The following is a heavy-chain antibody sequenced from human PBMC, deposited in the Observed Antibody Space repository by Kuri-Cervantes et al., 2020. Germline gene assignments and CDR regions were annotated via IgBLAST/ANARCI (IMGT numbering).Heavy chain of an antibody. J-gene: IGHJ6*03. CDR1: GFNFSNYG. D-gene: IGHD4-17*01. CDR3: AKGHGDYYYYCMDV. CDR2: IWYDGSNY. V-gene: IGHV3-33*06. Sequence: GGSLRLSCAASGFNFSNYGMHWVRQAPGKGLEWVAVIWYDGSNYYYADSVKGRFTISRDNSKNTLYLQMNSLRAEDTAVYYCAKGHGDYYYYCMDVWGKGTTVTVSS.